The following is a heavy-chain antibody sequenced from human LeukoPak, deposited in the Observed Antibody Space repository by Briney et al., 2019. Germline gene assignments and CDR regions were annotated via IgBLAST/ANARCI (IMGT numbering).Heavy chain of an antibody. CDR3: ARETSLAGSASGLGFNY. CDR1: GGSISGWY. CDR2: IYGGGNT. V-gene: IGHV4-59*01. D-gene: IGHD6-19*01. J-gene: IGHJ4*02. Sequence: SETLSLTCTVSGGSISGWYWSWIRQPPGKGLEWIGYIYGGGNTNYNPSLKSRVTMSIDTSKNQFSLKLTSVTAADTATYYCARETSLAGSASGLGFNYWGQGILVTVSS.